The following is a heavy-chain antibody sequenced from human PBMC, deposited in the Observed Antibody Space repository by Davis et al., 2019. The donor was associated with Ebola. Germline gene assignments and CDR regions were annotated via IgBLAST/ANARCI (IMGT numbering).Heavy chain of an antibody. CDR2: TRNRAQSYST. D-gene: IGHD6-13*01. V-gene: IGHV3-72*01. CDR3: ARAGSSSWRDLDY. CDR1: GFTLSEYY. J-gene: IGHJ4*02. Sequence: GESLKISCAASGFTLSEYYMDWVRQAPGKGLEWVARTRNRAQSYSTEYGASVRGRFTISRDDSANSLYLQMNSLKTEDTAVYYCARAGSSSWRDLDYWGQGTLVTVSS.